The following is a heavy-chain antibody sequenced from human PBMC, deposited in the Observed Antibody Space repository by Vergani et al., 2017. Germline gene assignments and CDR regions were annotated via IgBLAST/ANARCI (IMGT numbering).Heavy chain of an antibody. CDR2: ISYDGSNK. CDR1: GFTFSSYA. J-gene: IGHJ3*02. V-gene: IGHV3-30-3*01. D-gene: IGHD3-3*01. Sequence: QVQLVESGGGVVQPGRSLRLSCAASGFTFSSYAMHWVRQAPGKGLEWVAVISYDGSNKYYADSVKGRFTISRDNAKNSLYLQMNSLRAEDTAVYYCARSSWVYDFWSLRPHDAFDIWGQGTMVTVSS. CDR3: ARSSWVYDFWSLRPHDAFDI.